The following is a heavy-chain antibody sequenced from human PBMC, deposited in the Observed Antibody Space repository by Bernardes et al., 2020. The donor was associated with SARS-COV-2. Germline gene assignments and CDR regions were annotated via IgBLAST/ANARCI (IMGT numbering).Heavy chain of an antibody. CDR2: FDPEDGET. D-gene: IGHD2-15*01. V-gene: IGHV1-24*01. CDR1: GYTLTELS. CDR3: ATELPRVDVVYYYYGMDV. Sequence: ASVKFSCKVSGYTLTELSMHWVRQAPGKGLEWMGGFDPEDGETIYAQKFQGRVTMTEDTSTDTAYMELSSLRSGDTAVYYCATELPRVDVVYYYYGMDVWGQGTTVTVSS. J-gene: IGHJ6*02.